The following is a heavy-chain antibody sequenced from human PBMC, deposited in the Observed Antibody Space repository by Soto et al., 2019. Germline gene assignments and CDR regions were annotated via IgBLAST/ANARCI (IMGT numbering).Heavy chain of an antibody. CDR3: ARAPVLLWFGELPNCFDP. J-gene: IGHJ5*02. D-gene: IGHD3-10*01. V-gene: IGHV5-51*01. Sequence: GESLKISCKGSGYSFTSYWIGWVRQMPGKGLEWMGIIYPGDSDTRYSPSFQGQVTISADKSISTAYLQWSSLKASDTAMYYCARAPVLLWFGELPNCFDPRGQGTLVSVSS. CDR1: GYSFTSYW. CDR2: IYPGDSDT.